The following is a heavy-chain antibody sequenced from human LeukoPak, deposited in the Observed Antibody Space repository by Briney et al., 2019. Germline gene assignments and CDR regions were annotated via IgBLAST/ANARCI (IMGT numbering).Heavy chain of an antibody. V-gene: IGHV3-66*01. CDR2: IYAGGNT. D-gene: IGHD6-19*01. J-gene: IGHJ4*02. CDR1: GFTVSSNN. CDR3: ARDLGYSSGPNY. Sequence: HPGGSLRLSCAASGFTVSSNNMNWVRQAPGKGLEWVSLIYAGGNTYYADSVKGRFTISRDNAKNSLYLQMNSLRAEDTAVYYCARDLGYSSGPNYWGQGTRVTVSS.